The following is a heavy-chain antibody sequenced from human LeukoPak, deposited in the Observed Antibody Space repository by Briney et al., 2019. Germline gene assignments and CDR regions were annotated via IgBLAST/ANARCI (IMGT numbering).Heavy chain of an antibody. V-gene: IGHV4-34*01. CDR2: INHSGST. Sequence: SETLSLTCAVYGGSFSGYYWSWIRQPPGKGLEWIGEINHSGSTNYNPSLKSRVTISVDTSKNQFSLKLSSVTAADTAVYYCARAYTYYDYVWRRGVDYWGQGTLVTVSS. J-gene: IGHJ4*02. CDR3: ARAYTYYDYVWRRGVDY. CDR1: GGSFSGYY. D-gene: IGHD3-16*01.